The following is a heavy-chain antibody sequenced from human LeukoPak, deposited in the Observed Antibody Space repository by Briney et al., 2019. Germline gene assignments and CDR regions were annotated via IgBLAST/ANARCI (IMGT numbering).Heavy chain of an antibody. J-gene: IGHJ4*02. CDR3: TAGRSDYFDF. Sequence: PSETLSLTCTVSGGSISSSSYYWGWIRQPPGKGLEWIGSVYYSASTYYNPSLKSRVTISVDTSKNQFSLKLSSVTAADTAVYYCTAGRSDYFDFWGQGTLVTVSS. V-gene: IGHV4-39*01. CDR1: GGSISSSSYY. CDR2: VYYSAST. D-gene: IGHD6-25*01.